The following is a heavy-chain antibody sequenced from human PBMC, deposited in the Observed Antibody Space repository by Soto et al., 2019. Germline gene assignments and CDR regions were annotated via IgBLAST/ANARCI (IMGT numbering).Heavy chain of an antibody. D-gene: IGHD2-2*01. V-gene: IGHV3-21*01. CDR3: ARDVCTSCYFDWFDP. CDR2: ISSSSSYI. Sequence: PGGSLRLSCAASGFTFSSYSMNWVRQAPGKGLEWVSSISSSSSYIYYADSVKGRFTISRDNAKNSLYLQMNSLRAEVTAVYYCARDVCTSCYFDWFDPWGQGTLVTVSS. J-gene: IGHJ5*02. CDR1: GFTFSSYS.